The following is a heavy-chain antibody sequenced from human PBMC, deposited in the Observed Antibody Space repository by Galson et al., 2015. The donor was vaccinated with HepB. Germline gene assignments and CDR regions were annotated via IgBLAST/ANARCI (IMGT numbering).Heavy chain of an antibody. J-gene: IGHJ4*02. CDR3: ARSVGHLDY. CDR1: GFTFSSYG. CDR2: ISSTTDTI. Sequence: SLRLSCAASGFTFSSYGMNWVRQAPGKGLEWVSYISSTTDTIYYADSVEGRFTISRDNAKNSLYLQMNSLRDEDTAVYYCARSVGHLDYWGQGTLVTVSS. V-gene: IGHV3-48*02. D-gene: IGHD4-23*01.